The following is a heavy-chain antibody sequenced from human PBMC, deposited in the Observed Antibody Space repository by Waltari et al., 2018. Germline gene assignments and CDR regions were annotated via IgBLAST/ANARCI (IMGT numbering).Heavy chain of an antibody. CDR1: RFTFNSYA. J-gene: IGHJ6*03. CDR3: AKAHWDYGNYYYYYMDG. D-gene: IGHD1-7*01. Sequence: EVQLVASGGGLVQPGGSLRLSCAASRFTFNSYALYWVRQAPGEGPEWVSTISGNGVSRYYADSVEGRFTISRDNSRNTVYLQMSSLRAEDTAIYYCAKAHWDYGNYYYYYMDGWGNGTTVIVSS. CDR2: ISGNGVSR. V-gene: IGHV3-23*04.